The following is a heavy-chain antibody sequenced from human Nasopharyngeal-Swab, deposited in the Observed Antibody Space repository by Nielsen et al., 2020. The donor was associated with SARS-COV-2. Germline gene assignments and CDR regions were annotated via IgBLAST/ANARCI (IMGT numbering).Heavy chain of an antibody. V-gene: IGHV1-18*04. CDR2: ISAYNGNT. D-gene: IGHD6-19*01. CDR1: GYTFTSYG. CDR3: ARASKVAGFLYRDDAFDI. J-gene: IGHJ3*02. Sequence: ASVKVSCKASGYTFTSYGISWVRQAPGQGLEWMGWISAYNGNTNYAQKLQGRVTMTTDTSTSTAYMELSRLRSDDTAVYYCARASKVAGFLYRDDAFDIWGQGTMVTVSS.